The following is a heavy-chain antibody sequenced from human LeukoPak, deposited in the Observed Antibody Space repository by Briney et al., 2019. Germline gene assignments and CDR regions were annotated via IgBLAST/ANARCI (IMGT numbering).Heavy chain of an antibody. CDR2: ISGSGSDI. CDR3: ARGGVGAPSWFDP. V-gene: IGHV3-11*01. D-gene: IGHD1-26*01. J-gene: IGHJ5*02. CDR1: GFTFSDYY. Sequence: GGSLRLPCVVSGFTFSDYYMSWIRQAPGKGLEWVSYISGSGSDIYYADSVKGRFTISRDNAKNSLYLQMNSLRAEDTAVYYCARGGVGAPSWFDPWGQGTLVTVSS.